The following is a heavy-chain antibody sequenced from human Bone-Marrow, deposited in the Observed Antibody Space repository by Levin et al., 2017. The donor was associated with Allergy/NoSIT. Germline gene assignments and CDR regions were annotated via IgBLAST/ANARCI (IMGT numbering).Heavy chain of an antibody. V-gene: IGHV4-34*01. CDR2: VLHSGTT. Sequence: SQTLSLTCAVSGGSLSGYYWYWLRQPPGKGLEWIGEVLHSGTTNYNSSLKGRVTISIDTPQNQFSLKLTFVTAADTAVYYCARGNGLLDYWGQGTLVTVSS. CDR3: ARGNGLLDY. CDR1: GGSLSGYY. D-gene: IGHD2-15*01. J-gene: IGHJ4*02.